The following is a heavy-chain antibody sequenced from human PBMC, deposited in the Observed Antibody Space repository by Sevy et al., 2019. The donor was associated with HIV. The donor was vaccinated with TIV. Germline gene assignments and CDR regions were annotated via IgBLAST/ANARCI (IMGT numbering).Heavy chain of an antibody. CDR3: ARDPTEYTSSSVWFDP. J-gene: IGHJ5*02. CDR1: GGSISSGNYY. V-gene: IGHV4-30-4*01. CDR2: ISYTGNT. Sequence: SETLSLTCTVSGGSISSGNYYWHWIRQPPGKGLEWIGYISYTGNTYYNPSLKGPVTISVDTSNNQFSLRLTSLTAADTAVYYCARDPTEYTSSSVWFDPWGQGTLVTVSS. D-gene: IGHD6-6*01.